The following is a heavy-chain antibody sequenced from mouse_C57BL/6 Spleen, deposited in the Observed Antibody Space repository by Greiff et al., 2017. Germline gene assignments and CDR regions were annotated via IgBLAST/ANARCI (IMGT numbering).Heavy chain of an antibody. CDR3: AREGWLLRSFAY. J-gene: IGHJ3*01. CDR2: IHPNSGST. D-gene: IGHD2-3*01. CDR1: GYTFTSYW. V-gene: IGHV1-64*01. Sequence: QVQLQQPGAELVKPGASVKLSCKASGYTFTSYWMHWVKQRPGHGLEWIGMIHPNSGSTNYNEKFKSKATLTVDKSSSTAYMQLSSLTSEDSAVYYCAREGWLLRSFAYWGQGTLVSVSA.